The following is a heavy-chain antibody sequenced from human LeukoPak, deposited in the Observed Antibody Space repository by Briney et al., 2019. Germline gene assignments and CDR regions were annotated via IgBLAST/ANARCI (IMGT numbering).Heavy chain of an antibody. CDR1: GFTFSSYA. D-gene: IGHD5-12*01. J-gene: IGHJ5*02. V-gene: IGHV3-23*01. Sequence: GGSLRLSCAASGFTFSSYAMSWVRQAPGKGLEWVSAISGSGGSTYYADSVKGRLTISRDNSKNTLYLQMNSLRDEDTAVYYCAKDRTRMVATLNWFDPWGQGTLVTVSS. CDR3: AKDRTRMVATLNWFDP. CDR2: ISGSGGST.